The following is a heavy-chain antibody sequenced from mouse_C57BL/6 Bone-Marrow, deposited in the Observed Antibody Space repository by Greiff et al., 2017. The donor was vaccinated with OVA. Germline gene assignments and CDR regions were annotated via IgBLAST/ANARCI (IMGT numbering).Heavy chain of an antibody. CDR2: ISGGGGNT. D-gene: IGHD3-2*02. V-gene: IGHV5-9*01. CDR1: GFTFSSYT. CDR3: ARPQTAQALYYAMGY. Sequence: EVQGVESGGGLVKPGGSLKLSCAASGFTFSSYTMSWVRQTPEKRLEWVATISGGGGNTYYPDSVKGRFTISRDNAKNTLYLQMSSLRSEDTALYYWARPQTAQALYYAMGYWGQGASVTVSS. J-gene: IGHJ4*01.